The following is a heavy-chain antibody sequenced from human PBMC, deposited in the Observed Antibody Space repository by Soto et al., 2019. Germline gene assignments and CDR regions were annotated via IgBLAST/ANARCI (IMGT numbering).Heavy chain of an antibody. CDR3: AHRDSTGTTTYFDS. CDR2: IYWYGES. Sequence: QITLKEAGPTLVKPTEPLTLTCTFSGFSFTTTRMGVGWTRQPPGKALEWLAIIYWYGESRYNPLLRRRLTLTEDTSKNQVVLTMTNMDPKDTAAYYCAHRDSTGTTTYFDSWGQGIPVTVAS. D-gene: IGHD1-1*01. J-gene: IGHJ4*02. CDR1: GFSFTTTRMG. V-gene: IGHV2-5*01.